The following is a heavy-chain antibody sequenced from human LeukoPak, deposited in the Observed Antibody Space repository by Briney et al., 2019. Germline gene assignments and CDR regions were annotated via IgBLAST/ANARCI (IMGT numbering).Heavy chain of an antibody. Sequence: GGSLRLSCAASGFTFDDYTMHWVRQAPGKGLEWVSGISWNSGSIGYADSVKGRFTISRDNAKNSLYLQMNSLRAEDTALYHCAKGGYCSGGSCYVDYWGQGTLVTVSS. J-gene: IGHJ4*02. CDR1: GFTFDDYT. V-gene: IGHV3-9*01. D-gene: IGHD2-15*01. CDR2: ISWNSGSI. CDR3: AKGGYCSGGSCYVDY.